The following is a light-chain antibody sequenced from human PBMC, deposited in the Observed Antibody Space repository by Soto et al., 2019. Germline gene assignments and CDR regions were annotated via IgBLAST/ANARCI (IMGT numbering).Light chain of an antibody. Sequence: LAQPASVSGSPGQSITISCTGTSSDVGGYKYVSWYQQHPGKAPKLMIYEVSNRPSGVSNRFSGSKSGNTASLTISGLQAEDEADYYCNSFTSSSTYVFGTGTKVTLL. CDR2: EVS. V-gene: IGLV2-14*01. J-gene: IGLJ1*01. CDR1: SSDVGGYKY. CDR3: NSFTSSSTYV.